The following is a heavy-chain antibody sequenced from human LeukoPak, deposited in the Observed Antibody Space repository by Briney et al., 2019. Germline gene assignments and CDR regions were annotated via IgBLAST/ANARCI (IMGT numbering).Heavy chain of an antibody. CDR3: SLLAVASPQDY. D-gene: IGHD6-19*01. J-gene: IGHJ4*02. V-gene: IGHV3-48*03. Sequence: GGSLRLSCAASGFSFSTYEMHWVRQAPGKGLEWVSDIGSSGSTVYYADSVKGRFTTSRDNANNYLYLQIQTLGAEDTAVYYCSLLAVASPQDYWGQGTLVTVSS. CDR2: IGSSGSTV. CDR1: GFSFSTYE.